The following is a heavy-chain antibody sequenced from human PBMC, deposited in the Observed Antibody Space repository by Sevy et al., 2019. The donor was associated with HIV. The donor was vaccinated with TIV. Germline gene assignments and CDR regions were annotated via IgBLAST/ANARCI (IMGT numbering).Heavy chain of an antibody. CDR2: IYGSGGVT. D-gene: IGHD3-22*01. V-gene: IGHV3-23*01. CDR3: AGGRYDSSGSFDAFDI. J-gene: IGHJ3*02. Sequence: GGSLRLSCAASGFTFSFYAMNWVRQAPGNGLEWVSTIYGSGGVTYYADSVKGRFTISRDNSKNTLFLQMNNLRAEDTALYYCAGGRYDSSGSFDAFDIWGQGTMVTVSS. CDR1: GFTFSFYA.